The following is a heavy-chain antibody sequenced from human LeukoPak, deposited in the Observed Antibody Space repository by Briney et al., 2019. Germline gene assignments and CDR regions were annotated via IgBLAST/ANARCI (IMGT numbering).Heavy chain of an antibody. V-gene: IGHV3-23*01. D-gene: IGHD3-22*01. CDR1: GFTFSSYA. CDR3: TTWYYYDSSGYSDY. CDR2: ISGSGGST. J-gene: IGHJ4*02. Sequence: PGGSLRLSCAASGFTFSSYAMSWVRQAPGKELEWVSAISGSGGSTYYADSVKGRFTISRDNSKNTLYLQMNSLKTEDTAVYYCTTWYYYDSSGYSDYWGQGTLVTVSS.